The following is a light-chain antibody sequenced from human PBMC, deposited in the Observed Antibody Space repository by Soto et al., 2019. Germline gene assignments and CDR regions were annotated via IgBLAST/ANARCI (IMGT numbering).Light chain of an antibody. CDR3: QQCTTWPPRYT. CDR2: DAS. Sequence: EIVMTQSPATLSVSPGERATLSCRASQHINSNLVWYQQKPGQAPRLLIYDASTRATGIPARFSGSGSGTGFTLTISRLQSEDFAVYYRQQCTTWPPRYTVGQGTKLEIK. CDR1: QHINSN. J-gene: IGKJ2*01. V-gene: IGKV3-15*01.